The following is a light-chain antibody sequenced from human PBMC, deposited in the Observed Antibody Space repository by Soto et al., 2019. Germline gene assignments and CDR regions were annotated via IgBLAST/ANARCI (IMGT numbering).Light chain of an antibody. CDR3: QQYNTWPKT. CDR2: GVS. J-gene: IGKJ1*01. V-gene: IGKV3-15*01. CDR1: QRVSSN. Sequence: EIVMTQSPATLSVSPGERATLSCTASQRVSSNLAWYQQKPGQAPTLLISGVSTRATGIPARFSGSGSGTEFTLTISSLQSEDFAVYYCQQYNTWPKTFGQGTKVEIK.